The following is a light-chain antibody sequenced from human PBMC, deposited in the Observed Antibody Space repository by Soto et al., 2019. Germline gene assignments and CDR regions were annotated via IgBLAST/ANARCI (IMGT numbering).Light chain of an antibody. V-gene: IGKV1-33*01. CDR3: QQYDNLPIT. J-gene: IGKJ5*01. CDR2: AAS. CDR1: QSISSY. Sequence: DIQMTQSPSSLPASLGDRVTITCRASQSISSYLNWYQQKPGKAPKLLIYAASSLQSGVPSRFSGSGSGTDFTFTISSLQPEDIATYYCQQYDNLPITFGQGTRLEI.